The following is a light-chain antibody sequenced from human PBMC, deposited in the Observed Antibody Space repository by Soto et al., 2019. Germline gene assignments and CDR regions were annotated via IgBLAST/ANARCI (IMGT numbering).Light chain of an antibody. CDR2: AAS. CDR1: QSISSY. J-gene: IGKJ5*01. V-gene: IGKV1-39*01. Sequence: DIQMTQSPSSLSASVGDRVTITCRAGQSISSYLDCYQQKPRKAPKALIYAASSLQSGVPSRFSGSGSGTDFTLTISSLQPEDFATYYCQQSYSTLITFGQGTRLEIK. CDR3: QQSYSTLIT.